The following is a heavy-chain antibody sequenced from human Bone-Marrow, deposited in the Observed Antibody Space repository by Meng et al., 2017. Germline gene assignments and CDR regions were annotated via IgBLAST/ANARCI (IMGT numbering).Heavy chain of an antibody. Sequence: QVQLQESGPGLVKPSQNLSLTCTVSGGSISSGDYYWSWIRQPPGKGLEWIGYIYYSGSTSYNPSLKSRVSISADTSKNQFSLKLSSVTAADTAVYYCARDTYYYDSVTQPFDWGQGTLVTVSS. V-gene: IGHV4-30-4*01. J-gene: IGHJ4*02. CDR1: GGSISSGDYY. D-gene: IGHD3-22*01. CDR2: IYYSGST. CDR3: ARDTYYYDSVTQPFD.